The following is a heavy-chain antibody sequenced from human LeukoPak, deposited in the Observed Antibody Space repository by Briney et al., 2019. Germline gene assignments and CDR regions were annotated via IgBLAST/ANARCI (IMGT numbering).Heavy chain of an antibody. CDR2: IYYSGST. D-gene: IGHD2-21*02. CDR3: ARWSDCGGDCHILDY. V-gene: IGHV4-39*07. CDR1: GGSISSSSYY. Sequence: SETLSLTCTVSGGSISSSSYYWGWIRQPPGKGLEWIGSIYYSGSTYYNPSLKSRVTISVDTSKNQFSLKLSSVTAADTAVYYCARWSDCGGDCHILDYWGQGILVTVSS. J-gene: IGHJ4*02.